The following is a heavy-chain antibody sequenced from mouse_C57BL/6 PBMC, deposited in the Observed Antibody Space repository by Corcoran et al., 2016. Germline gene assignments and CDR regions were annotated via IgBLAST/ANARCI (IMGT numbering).Heavy chain of an antibody. CDR2: INTYSGVP. D-gene: IGHD2-3*01. CDR1: GYTFTTYG. CDR3: ARGGDGYCLL. J-gene: IGHJ4*01. V-gene: IGHV9-3*01. Sequence: QIQLVQSGPELKKPGETVKISCKASGYTFTTYGMSWVKQAPGKGLKWMGWINTYSGVPTYADDFKGRFAFSLETSASTAYLQINNLKNEDTATYFCARGGDGYCLLWGQGTSVTVSS.